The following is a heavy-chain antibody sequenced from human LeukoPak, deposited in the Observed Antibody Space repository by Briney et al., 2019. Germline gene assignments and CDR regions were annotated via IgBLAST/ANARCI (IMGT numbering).Heavy chain of an antibody. D-gene: IGHD3-3*01. CDR1: GGSFSGYY. CDR3: ARVSLYYDFWSGYYTKPYFDY. Sequence: PSETLSLTCAVYGGSFSGYYWSWFRKPPGKGLEWFGEINHSGSTNYNPSLKSRVTISVDTSKNQFSLKLSSVTAADTAVYYCARVSLYYDFWSGYYTKPYFDYWGQGTLVTVSS. J-gene: IGHJ4*02. V-gene: IGHV4-34*01. CDR2: INHSGST.